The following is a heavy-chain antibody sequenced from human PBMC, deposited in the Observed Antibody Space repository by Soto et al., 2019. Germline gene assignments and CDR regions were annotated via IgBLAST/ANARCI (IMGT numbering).Heavy chain of an antibody. CDR3: AYSSTPLDS. V-gene: IGHV3-23*01. D-gene: IGHD6-13*01. J-gene: IGHJ4*02. Sequence: EVQLLESGGGLVQPGGSLRLSCAASGFTFSSYAMSWVRQVPGKGLEWVSAISGSGGSTYYADSVKGRFTISRDNSKNTLYLQTNSLRPEDTAVYHYAYSSTPLDSWCQGNLVTVSS. CDR1: GFTFSSYA. CDR2: ISGSGGST.